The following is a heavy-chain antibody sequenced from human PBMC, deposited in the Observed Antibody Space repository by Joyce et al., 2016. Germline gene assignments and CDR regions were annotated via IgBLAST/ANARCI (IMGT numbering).Heavy chain of an antibody. D-gene: IGHD6-25*01. CDR2: IENDGKNK. Sequence: QAQLVESGGGVVQPGRSLRLSCAVSGFTFRSYGMHWVRQAPGKGLEWVSVIENDGKNKNYADSVKGRFTVSRDNSKKILSLQMNSLRPEDTAVYYCAKDRETSAVLDFWGQGTPVTVSS. J-gene: IGHJ4*02. V-gene: IGHV3-30*18. CDR1: GFTFRSYG. CDR3: AKDRETSAVLDF.